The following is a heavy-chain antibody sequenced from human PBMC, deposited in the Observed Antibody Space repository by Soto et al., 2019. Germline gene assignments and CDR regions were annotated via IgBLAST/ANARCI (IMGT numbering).Heavy chain of an antibody. D-gene: IGHD5-12*01. CDR1: GFSLSNYW. CDR2: INIDGSTT. V-gene: IGHV3-74*01. J-gene: IGHJ4*02. CDR3: VRIRRGDGYTFGY. Sequence: EVQLVESGGVSVQPGGSLRLSCAASGFSLSNYWMHWVRQAPGTGLVWVSRINIDGSTTTYGDSVKGRFTISRDNAKNTLYLQMNSLRDEDTAVYYCVRIRRGDGYTFGYWGQGTLVTVSS.